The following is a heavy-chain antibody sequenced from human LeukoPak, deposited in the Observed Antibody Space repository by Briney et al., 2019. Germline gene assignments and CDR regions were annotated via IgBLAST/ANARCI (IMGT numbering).Heavy chain of an antibody. Sequence: GGSLRLSCVASGFTSGVYAMSWVRQAPGKGLEWVSAFSGGGDSFYADSVRGRFSVSADKSKNILYLQMNSLRVEDTAVYSCGKEGGRHFDLHYWGQGTPVTVSS. D-gene: IGHD1-14*01. V-gene: IGHV3-23*01. CDR3: GKEGGRHFDLHY. CDR1: GFTSGVYA. CDR2: FSGGGDS. J-gene: IGHJ4*02.